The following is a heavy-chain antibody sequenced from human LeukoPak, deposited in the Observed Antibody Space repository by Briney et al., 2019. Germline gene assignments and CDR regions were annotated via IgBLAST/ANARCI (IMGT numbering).Heavy chain of an antibody. V-gene: IGHV3-66*01. D-gene: IGHD2-8*01. CDR1: GFTVSSNY. Sequence: GGSLRLSCAASGFTVSSNYMNWVRQAPGKGLEWVSMIYPNDNTFYTDSVKGRFTISRDNAKNSLYLEMNSLRAEDTAVYYCARITSGANPNFDNWGQGSLVIVSS. CDR2: IYPNDNT. CDR3: ARITSGANPNFDN. J-gene: IGHJ4*02.